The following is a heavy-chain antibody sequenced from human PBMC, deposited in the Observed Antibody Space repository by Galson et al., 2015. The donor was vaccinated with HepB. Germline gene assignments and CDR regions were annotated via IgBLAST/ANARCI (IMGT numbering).Heavy chain of an antibody. CDR3: ARSRWFCSGGSCYSYTWFDP. D-gene: IGHD2-15*01. V-gene: IGHV1-18*04. CDR1: GYTFTSYG. Sequence: SVKVSCKASGYTFTSYGISWVRQAPGQGLEWMGWISAYNGNTNYAQKLQGRVTMTTDTSTSTAYMELRSLRSDDTAVYYCARSRWFCSGGSCYSYTWFDPWGQGTLVTVSS. CDR2: ISAYNGNT. J-gene: IGHJ5*02.